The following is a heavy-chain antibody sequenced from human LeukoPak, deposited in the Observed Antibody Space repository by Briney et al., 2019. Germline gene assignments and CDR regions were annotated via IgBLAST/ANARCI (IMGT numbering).Heavy chain of an antibody. D-gene: IGHD6-6*01. V-gene: IGHV3-21*06. CDR3: VRGGLVRTSEGY. CDR2: ITTDSYYI. J-gene: IGHJ4*02. CDR1: GFIFRDYT. Sequence: PGGSLRLSCAASGFIFRDYTMSWVRQAPGKGLEWVSSITTDSYYIYYADSMKGRFTISRDNAKNSLYLQMNSLRVEDTAVYYCVRGGLVRTSEGYWGQGTLVTVSS.